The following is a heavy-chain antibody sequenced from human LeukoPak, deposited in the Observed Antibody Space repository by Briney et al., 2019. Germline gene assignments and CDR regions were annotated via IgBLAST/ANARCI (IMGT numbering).Heavy chain of an antibody. V-gene: IGHV4-4*07. J-gene: IGHJ3*02. CDR1: GGSISSYY. CDR2: IYTSGST. CDR3: ARDRGVEMATSDAFDI. D-gene: IGHD5-24*01. Sequence: EASETLSLTCTVSGGSISSYYWSWIRQPAGKGLEWIGRIYTSGSTNYNPSLKSRVTISVDTSKNQFSLKLSSVTAADTAVYYCARDRGVEMATSDAFDIWGQGTMVTVSS.